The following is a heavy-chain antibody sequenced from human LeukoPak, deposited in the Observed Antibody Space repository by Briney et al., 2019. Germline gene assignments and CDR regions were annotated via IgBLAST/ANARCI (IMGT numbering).Heavy chain of an antibody. V-gene: IGHV3-48*03. J-gene: IGHJ4*02. D-gene: IGHD1-1*01. CDR3: ASLYNWNDVLDY. Sequence: GGSLRLSCAASGFTFSSYEMNWVRRAPGKGLEWVSYISSSGSTIYYADSVKGRFTISRDNAKNSLYLQMNSLRAEDTAVYYCASLYNWNDVLDYWGQGTLVTVSS. CDR1: GFTFSSYE. CDR2: ISSSGSTI.